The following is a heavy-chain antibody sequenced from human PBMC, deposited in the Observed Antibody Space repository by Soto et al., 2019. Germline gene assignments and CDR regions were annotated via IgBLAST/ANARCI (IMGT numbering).Heavy chain of an antibody. J-gene: IGHJ6*02. Sequence: TLSLTCAVYGGSFSGYYWSWIRQPPGKGLEWIGEINHSGSTNYNPSLKSRVTISVDTSKNQFSLKLSSVTAADTAVYYCARDPNIVVVAAATLSYYYYGMDVWGQGTTVTVSS. CDR2: INHSGST. D-gene: IGHD2-15*01. V-gene: IGHV4-34*01. CDR1: GGSFSGYY. CDR3: ARDPNIVVVAAATLSYYYYGMDV.